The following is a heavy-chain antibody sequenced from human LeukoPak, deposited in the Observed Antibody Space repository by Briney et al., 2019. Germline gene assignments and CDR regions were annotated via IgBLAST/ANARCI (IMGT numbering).Heavy chain of an antibody. V-gene: IGHV7-4-1*02. CDR1: GYTFTSYA. J-gene: IGHJ6*02. CDR2: INTNTGNP. D-gene: IGHD5-18*01. CDR3: AREAYVDTAMAPLRKNYYYYGMDV. Sequence: GASVKVSCKASGYTFTSYAMNWVRQAPRQGLEWTGLINTNTGNPAYAQGFTGRFVFSLDTSVSTAYLQISSLKAEDTAVYYCAREAYVDTAMAPLRKNYYYYGMDVWGQGATVTVSS.